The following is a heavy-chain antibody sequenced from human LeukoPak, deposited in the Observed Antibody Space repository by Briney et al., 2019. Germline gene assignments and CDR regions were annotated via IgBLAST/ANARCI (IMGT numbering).Heavy chain of an antibody. V-gene: IGHV4-59*01. CDR1: GGSITSSY. CDR2: IYYSGTT. Sequence: ASETLSLTCTVSGGSITSSYWSWFRQPPGGELESIGYIYYSGTTKSNPSLESRVTISVDTSKNQLSLKLSFVTAADTAIYYCGGEPRLLDVWGKGTTVTVSS. CDR3: GGEPRLLDV. D-gene: IGHD2-15*01. J-gene: IGHJ6*04.